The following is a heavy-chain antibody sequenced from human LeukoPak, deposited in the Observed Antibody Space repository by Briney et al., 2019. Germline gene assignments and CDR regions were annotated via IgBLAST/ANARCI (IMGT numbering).Heavy chain of an antibody. D-gene: IGHD2-2*01. Sequence: GGSLRLSCAASGFTFNSYWMTWVRQAPGKGLEWVANIKQDGSEKYYVDSVKGRFTISRDNAKNSLYLQMNSLRAEDTAVYYCAKGVVPAVSQGFRGFDPWGQGTLVTVSS. CDR1: GFTFNSYW. CDR2: IKQDGSEK. J-gene: IGHJ5*02. V-gene: IGHV3-7*03. CDR3: AKGVVPAVSQGFRGFDP.